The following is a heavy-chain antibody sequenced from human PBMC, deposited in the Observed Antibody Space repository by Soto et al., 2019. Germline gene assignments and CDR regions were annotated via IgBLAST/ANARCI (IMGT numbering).Heavy chain of an antibody. V-gene: IGHV4-39*01. CDR2: IYSSGST. CDR3: ARLNSGWYIDY. D-gene: IGHD6-19*01. Sequence: QLQLQASGPGLVKPSATLSLTCTVSGGSISSSSYYWGWIRQPPGKGLEWIGSIYSSGSTYYNPSLKSRVTISVDTSKKQFSLKLSSVTAADPAVYYCARLNSGWYIDYWGQGTLVTVSS. CDR1: GGSISSSSYY. J-gene: IGHJ4*02.